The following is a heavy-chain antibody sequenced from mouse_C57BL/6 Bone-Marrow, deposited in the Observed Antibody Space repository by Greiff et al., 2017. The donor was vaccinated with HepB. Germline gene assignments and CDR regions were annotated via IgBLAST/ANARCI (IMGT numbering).Heavy chain of an antibody. CDR1: GFSLTSYG. CDR3: ARNLRDYDPAWFAY. J-gene: IGHJ3*01. CDR2: IWSGGST. D-gene: IGHD2-4*01. V-gene: IGHV2-2*01. Sequence: VQLQQSGPGLVQPSQRLSITCTVSGFSLTSYGVHWVRQSPGKGLEWLGVIWSGGSTDYNAAFISRLSISKDNSKSQVFFKMNSLQADDTAIYYCARNLRDYDPAWFAYWGQGTLVTVSA.